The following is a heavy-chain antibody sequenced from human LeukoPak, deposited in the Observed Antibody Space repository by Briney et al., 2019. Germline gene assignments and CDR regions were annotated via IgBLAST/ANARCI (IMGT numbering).Heavy chain of an antibody. CDR3: ARDARAAAAPGGDDAFDI. J-gene: IGHJ3*02. D-gene: IGHD6-13*01. CDR1: GGSFSGYY. CDR2: INHSGST. V-gene: IGHV4-34*01. Sequence: SETLSLTCAVYGGSFSGYYWSWIRQPPGKGLEWIGEINHSGSTNYNPSLKSRVTISVDRSKNQFSLKLSSVTAADTAVYYCARDARAAAAPGGDDAFDIWGQGTMVTVSS.